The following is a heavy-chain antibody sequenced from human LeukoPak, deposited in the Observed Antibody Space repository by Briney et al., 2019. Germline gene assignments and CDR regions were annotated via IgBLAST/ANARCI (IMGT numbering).Heavy chain of an antibody. CDR2: INPNSGGT. D-gene: IGHD6-19*01. V-gene: IGHV1-2*02. CDR1: GYTFTGYY. J-gene: IGHJ4*02. Sequence: ASVKVSCKASGYTFTGYYMHWVRQAPGQGLEWMGWINPNSGGTNYAQKFQGRVTMTRDTSISTAYMELSRLRSDDTAVYYCARAVAVAGTPPFDYWGQGTLVTVSS. CDR3: ARAVAVAGTPPFDY.